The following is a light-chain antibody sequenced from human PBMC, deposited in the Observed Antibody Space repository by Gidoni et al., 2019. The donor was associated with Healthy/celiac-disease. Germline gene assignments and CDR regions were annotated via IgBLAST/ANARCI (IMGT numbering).Light chain of an antibody. CDR2: DAS. V-gene: IGKV1-33*01. J-gene: IGKJ4*01. CDR1: QDISNY. CDR3: QQYDNLLT. Sequence: DIQMTQSPSSLSASVGDRVTITCQSRQDISNYLNWYQQKPGKAPKLLIYDASNLETVVPSRFSGSGSGTYFTFTISSLQPEDIATYYCQQYDNLLTFGGGTKVEIK.